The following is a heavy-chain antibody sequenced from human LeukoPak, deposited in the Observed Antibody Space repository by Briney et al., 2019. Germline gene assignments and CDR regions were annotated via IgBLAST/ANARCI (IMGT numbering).Heavy chain of an antibody. CDR3: ARDTYDSSGYYAHLDY. CDR1: GFTCSNYW. J-gene: IGHJ4*02. V-gene: IGHV3-7*01. D-gene: IGHD3-22*01. CDR2: IKQDGSEK. Sequence: GGSLRRSCAASGFTCSNYWMSWVRQAPGKGLKWLANIKQDGSEKYYVDSVKGRFTISRDNAKNSLYLQMSSLRAEDTAVYYCARDTYDSSGYYAHLDYWGQGTLVTVSS.